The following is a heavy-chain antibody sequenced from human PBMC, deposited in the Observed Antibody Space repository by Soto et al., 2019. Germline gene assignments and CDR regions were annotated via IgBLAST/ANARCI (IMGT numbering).Heavy chain of an antibody. CDR1: GASISNYY. J-gene: IGHJ4*02. Sequence: SETLSLTCNVYGASISNYYWNWIRQPAGKGLEWIGRFYIGGKGNYNPSLGSRVTMSLDTSKNQVSPKLISVTAADTAVYYCASLGPTIDYWGQGTLVTVSS. V-gene: IGHV4-4*07. D-gene: IGHD1-26*01. CDR2: FYIGGKG. CDR3: ASLGPTIDY.